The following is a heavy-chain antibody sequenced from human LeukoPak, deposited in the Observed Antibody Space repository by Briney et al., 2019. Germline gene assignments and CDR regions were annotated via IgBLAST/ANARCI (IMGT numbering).Heavy chain of an antibody. V-gene: IGHV3-7*01. J-gene: IGHJ6*03. CDR2: IKQDGSEK. Sequence: GGSLRLSCAASGFTFSSYWMSWVRQALGKGLEWVANIKQDGSEKYYVDSVKGRFTISRDNAKNSLYLQMNSLRAEDTAVYYCARDGPYDSSGYQYYYYYMDVWGKGTTVTVSS. CDR1: GFTFSSYW. CDR3: ARDGPYDSSGYQYYYYYMDV. D-gene: IGHD3-22*01.